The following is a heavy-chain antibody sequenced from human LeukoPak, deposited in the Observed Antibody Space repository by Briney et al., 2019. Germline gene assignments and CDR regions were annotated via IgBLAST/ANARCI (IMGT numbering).Heavy chain of an antibody. J-gene: IGHJ5*01. CDR1: GFTFSNYG. D-gene: IGHD2-2*02. CDR2: IPYDGSNK. CDR3: AKNRVPTAITPDS. Sequence: GRSLRLSCAASGFTFSNYGMPWVRQAPGKGLEWVAVIPYDGSNKYYTDSVKGRFTISRDNSKNTLYLQMNSLRAEDTAVYYCAKNRVPTAITPDSWGQGTLVTVSS. V-gene: IGHV3-30*18.